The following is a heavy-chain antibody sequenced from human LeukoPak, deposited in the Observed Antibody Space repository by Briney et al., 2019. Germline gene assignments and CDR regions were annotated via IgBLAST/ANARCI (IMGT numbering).Heavy chain of an antibody. CDR2: IYPGDSDT. V-gene: IGHV5-51*01. J-gene: IGHJ4*02. CDR1: GYSFTSYR. Sequence: GESLKISCKGSGYSFTSYRIGWVRQMPGKGLEWMGIIYPGDSDTRYSPSFQGQVTISADKSISTAYLQWSSLKASDTAMYYCARLGEYSGYDMYYFDYWGQGTLVTVSS. CDR3: ARLGEYSGYDMYYFDY. D-gene: IGHD5-12*01.